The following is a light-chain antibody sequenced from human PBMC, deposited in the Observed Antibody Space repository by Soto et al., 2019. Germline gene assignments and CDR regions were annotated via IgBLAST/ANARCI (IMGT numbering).Light chain of an antibody. CDR1: SSDVGSYNL. CDR2: EVS. J-gene: IGLJ3*02. CDR3: CSYAGSSTPPVV. Sequence: QSALTQPASVSGSPGQSITISCTGTSSDVGSYNLVSWYQQHPGKAPKLMIYEVSKRPSGVSNCFSGSKSGNTASLTISGLQAEDEADYYCCSYAGSSTPPVVFGGGTKLTVL. V-gene: IGLV2-23*02.